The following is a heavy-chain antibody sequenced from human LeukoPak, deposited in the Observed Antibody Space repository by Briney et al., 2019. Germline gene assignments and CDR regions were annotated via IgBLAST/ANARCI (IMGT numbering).Heavy chain of an antibody. J-gene: IGHJ6*03. CDR1: GYTFTGYY. D-gene: IGHD6-13*01. V-gene: IGHV1-2*02. CDR3: ARGGGVGVAVAGTIYYYYSMDV. CDR2: INPNSGGT. Sequence: ASVKVSCKASGYTFTGYYIHWVRQAPGQGLEWMGWINPNSGGTNYAQKFQGRVTMTRDTSISTAYMELSRLRSDDTAVYYCARGGGVGVAVAGTIYYYYSMDVWGKGTTVTISS.